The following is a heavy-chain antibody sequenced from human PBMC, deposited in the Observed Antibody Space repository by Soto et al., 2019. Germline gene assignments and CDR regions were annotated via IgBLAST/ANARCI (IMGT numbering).Heavy chain of an antibody. D-gene: IGHD4-4*01. J-gene: IGHJ4*02. V-gene: IGHV6-1*01. CDR3: ARGGLQGCYS. CDR1: GDSVSGDTAS. Sequence: SPTLSLTCAISGDSVSGDTASWNWIRQSPSRGLEWLARTYYRSGWFFGYATSVKSRGVLNADSSHNQVSLQLNSVSPDDTAVYYCARGGLQGCYSWGKGTLVTVSS. CDR2: TYYRSGWFF.